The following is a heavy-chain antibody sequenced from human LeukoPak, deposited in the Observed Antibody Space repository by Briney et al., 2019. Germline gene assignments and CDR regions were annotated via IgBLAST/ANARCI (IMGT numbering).Heavy chain of an antibody. CDR1: GFTVSSNY. J-gene: IGHJ4*01. CDR3: ATDIRSSPLGF. CDR2: IYAGGST. D-gene: IGHD3-9*01. V-gene: IGHV3-66*01. Sequence: GGSLRLSYAASGFTVSSNYMSWVRQAPGKGLEWVSVIYAGGSTYYADSVKGRFTISRDSSNNTLFLQMSNLRADDSGLYYCATDIRSSPLGFWGHGTLVTVSS.